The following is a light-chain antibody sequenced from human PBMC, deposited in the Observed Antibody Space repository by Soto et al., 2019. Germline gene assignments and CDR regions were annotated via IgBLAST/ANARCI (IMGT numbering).Light chain of an antibody. Sequence: EIVLTQSPSTLSLSPGERATLSCRASQSVTASLAWYQQKPGQAPRLLIYHASARATGIPARFSGSGSGTEFTLTISGLQSEDFAVYYCQQYNNWPQWTFGQGTKVDIK. CDR3: QQYNNWPQWT. CDR1: QSVTAS. V-gene: IGKV3-15*01. J-gene: IGKJ1*01. CDR2: HAS.